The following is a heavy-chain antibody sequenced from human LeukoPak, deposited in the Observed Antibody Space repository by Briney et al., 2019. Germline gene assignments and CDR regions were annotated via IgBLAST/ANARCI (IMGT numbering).Heavy chain of an antibody. V-gene: IGHV1-18*01. CDR1: GYTFISYG. J-gene: IGHJ4*02. Sequence: GASVKVSCKASGYTFISYGISWVRQATGHGLEWIGLISGDSGNTNYAQKLQGRVTMTTDTSATTAYLELRSLRSDDTAIYYCAREDTRRGSRGYFDYWGQGTLVNVSS. CDR3: AREDTRRGSRGYFDY. CDR2: ISGDSGNT.